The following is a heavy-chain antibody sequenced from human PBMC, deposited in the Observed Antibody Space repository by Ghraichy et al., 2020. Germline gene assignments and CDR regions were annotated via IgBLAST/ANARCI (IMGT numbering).Heavy chain of an antibody. Sequence: SVKVSCKASGGTFSSYAISWVRQAPGQGLEWMGGIIPIFGTANYAQKSQGRVTITADESTSTAYMELSSLRSEDTAVYYCARVLTGTTGEAYYMDVWGKGTTVTVSS. D-gene: IGHD1-7*01. CDR1: GGTFSSYA. V-gene: IGHV1-69*13. CDR2: IIPIFGTA. CDR3: ARVLTGTTGEAYYMDV. J-gene: IGHJ6*03.